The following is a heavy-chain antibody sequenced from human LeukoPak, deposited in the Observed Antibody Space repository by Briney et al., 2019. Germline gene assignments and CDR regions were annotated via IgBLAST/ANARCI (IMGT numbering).Heavy chain of an antibody. Sequence: PGGSLRLSCAASGFTFSSYSMNWIRQAPGKGLEWVSYMDSSGSSVHYADSVKGRFTISRDNAKNSLYLQMNSLRAEDTAVYYCARDGGWQDDYWGQGTLVTVSS. CDR3: ARDGGWQDDY. V-gene: IGHV3-48*01. D-gene: IGHD3-16*01. CDR1: GFTFSSYS. J-gene: IGHJ4*02. CDR2: MDSSGSSV.